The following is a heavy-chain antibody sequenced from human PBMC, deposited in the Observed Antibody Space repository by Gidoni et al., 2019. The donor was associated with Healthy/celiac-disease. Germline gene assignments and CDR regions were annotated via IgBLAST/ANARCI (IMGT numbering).Heavy chain of an antibody. CDR3: ARRAVWYSSSSDAFDI. CDR2: INHSGST. D-gene: IGHD6-6*01. CDR1: GGSFSGYY. V-gene: IGHV4-34*01. J-gene: IGHJ3*02. Sequence: QVQLQQWGAGLLKPSETLSLTCAVYGGSFSGYYWSWIRQPPGTGLEWIGEINHSGSTNYNPSLKSRVTISVDTSKNQFSLKLSSATAADTAVYYCARRAVWYSSSSDAFDIWGQGTMVTVSS.